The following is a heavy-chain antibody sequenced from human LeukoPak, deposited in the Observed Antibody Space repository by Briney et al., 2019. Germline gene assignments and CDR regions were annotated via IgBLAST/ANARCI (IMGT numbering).Heavy chain of an antibody. CDR3: ASGYDSSSFDY. CDR2: FDPEDGET. CDR1: GYTLTELS. Sequence: ASVKVSCNVSGYTLTELSMHWVRQAPGKGLEWMGGFDPEDGETIYAQKFQGRVTMTRDTSTSTVYMELSSLRSEDTAVYYCASGYDSSSFDYWGQGALVTVSS. J-gene: IGHJ4*02. V-gene: IGHV1-24*01. D-gene: IGHD3-22*01.